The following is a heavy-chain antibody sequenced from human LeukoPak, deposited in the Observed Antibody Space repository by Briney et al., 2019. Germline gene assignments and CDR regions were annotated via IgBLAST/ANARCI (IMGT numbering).Heavy chain of an antibody. V-gene: IGHV3-23*01. CDR3: AKDLGGGYYDFWSGYFLSPFDY. CDR1: GFTFSSSA. Sequence: GGSLRLSCAASGFTFSSSAMSWVRQAPGKGLEWVSAISGSGGSTYYADSVKGRFTISRDNSKNTLYLQMNSLRAEDTAVYYCAKDLGGGYYDFWSGYFLSPFDYWGQGTLVTVSS. CDR2: ISGSGGST. J-gene: IGHJ4*02. D-gene: IGHD3-3*01.